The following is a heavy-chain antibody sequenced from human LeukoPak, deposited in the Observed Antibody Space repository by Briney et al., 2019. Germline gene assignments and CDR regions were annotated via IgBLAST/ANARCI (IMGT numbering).Heavy chain of an antibody. CDR3: ARDRVVVTAILDY. CDR1: GFTFSSYA. V-gene: IGHV3-30*04. J-gene: IGHJ4*02. D-gene: IGHD2-21*02. CDR2: ISYDGSNK. Sequence: PGGSLRLSCAASGFTFSSYAMHWVRQAPGKGLEWVAVISYDGSNKYYADSVKGRFTISRGNSKNTLYLQMNSLRAEDTAVYYCARDRVVVTAILDYWGQGTLVTVSS.